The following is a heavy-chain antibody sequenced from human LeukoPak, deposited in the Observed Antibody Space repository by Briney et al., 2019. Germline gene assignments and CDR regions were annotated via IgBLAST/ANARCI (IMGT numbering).Heavy chain of an antibody. J-gene: IGHJ6*03. D-gene: IGHD3-3*01. CDR1: GFTFSSYS. Sequence: GGSLRLSCAASGFTFSSYSMNWVRQAPGKGLEWISYISSGSSTIYYADSVKGRFTISRDNAKNSLYLQMNSLRAEDTAVYYCARDHAFSYYYYYMDVWGKGTTVTVSS. CDR3: ARDHAFSYYYYYMDV. CDR2: ISSGSSTI. V-gene: IGHV3-48*04.